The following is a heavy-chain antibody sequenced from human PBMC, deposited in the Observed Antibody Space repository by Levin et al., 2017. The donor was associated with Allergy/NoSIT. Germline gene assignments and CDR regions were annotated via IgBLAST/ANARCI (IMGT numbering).Heavy chain of an antibody. CDR2: IDPSDSYT. CDR3: ARRTGSYYYYMDV. CDR1: GYSFTSYW. Sequence: PGESLKISCKGSGYSFTSYWITWVRQMPGKGLEWMGRIDPSDSYTNYSPSFQGHVTISADKSISTAYLQWSSLKASDTAMYYCARRTGSYYYYMDVWGKGTTVTVSS. D-gene: IGHD3-10*01. J-gene: IGHJ6*03. V-gene: IGHV5-10-1*01.